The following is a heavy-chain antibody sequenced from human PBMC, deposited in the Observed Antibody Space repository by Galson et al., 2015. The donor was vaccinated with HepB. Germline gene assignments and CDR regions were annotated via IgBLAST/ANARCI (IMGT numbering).Heavy chain of an antibody. V-gene: IGHV4-39*01. D-gene: IGHD6-19*01. Sequence: ETLSLTCTVSGGSISSSSYYWGWIRQPPGKGLEWIGSSYYSGSTYYNPSLKSRVTISVDTSKNQLSLKLSSVTAADTAVYYCARHLSFRADSSGGGAFDILGQVTMVTVSS. J-gene: IGHJ3*02. CDR2: SYYSGST. CDR3: ARHLSFRADSSGGGAFDI. CDR1: GGSISSSSYY.